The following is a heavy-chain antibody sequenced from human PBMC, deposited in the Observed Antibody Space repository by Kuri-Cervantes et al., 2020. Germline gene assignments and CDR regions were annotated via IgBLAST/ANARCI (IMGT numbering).Heavy chain of an antibody. Sequence: SETLSLTCTVSGGSISSGDYYWSWIRQPPGKGLEWIGYIYYSGSTYYNPSLKSRVTISVDTSKNQFSLKLTSVTAADTAVYYCARANYGRSGVRYYYYYMDVWGKGTTVTVSS. V-gene: IGHV4-61*08. D-gene: IGHD1-7*01. CDR3: ARANYGRSGVRYYYYYMDV. CDR1: GGSISSGDYY. J-gene: IGHJ6*03. CDR2: IYYSGST.